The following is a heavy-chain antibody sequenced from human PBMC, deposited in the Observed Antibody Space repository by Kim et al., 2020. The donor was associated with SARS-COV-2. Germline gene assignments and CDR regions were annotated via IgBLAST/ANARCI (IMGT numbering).Heavy chain of an antibody. CDR2: ISYDGSNK. CDR3: AKSFSGSYFGYDY. V-gene: IGHV3-30*18. Sequence: GGSLRLSCAASGFTFNTYGMHWVRQAPGKGLEWVAVISYDGSNKYYGDSVKGRFTISRDNSKNTLYLQMNSLRIEDTAVYYCAKSFSGSYFGYDYWGQGTLVTGSS. J-gene: IGHJ4*02. D-gene: IGHD1-26*01. CDR1: GFTFNTYG.